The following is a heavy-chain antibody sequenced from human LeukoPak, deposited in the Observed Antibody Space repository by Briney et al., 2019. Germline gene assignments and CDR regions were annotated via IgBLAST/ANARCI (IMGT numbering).Heavy chain of an antibody. CDR1: GYTFTGYY. D-gene: IGHD3-22*01. CDR2: INPNSGGT. Sequence: ASVKVSCKASGYTFTGYYMHWVRQAPGQGLEWMGWINPNSGGTNYAQKFQGRVTMTRDTSISTAYMELSRLRSDDTAVYYCASWGYYYGSSGYQNGDYWGQGTLVTVSS. CDR3: ASWGYYYGSSGYQNGDY. J-gene: IGHJ4*02. V-gene: IGHV1-2*02.